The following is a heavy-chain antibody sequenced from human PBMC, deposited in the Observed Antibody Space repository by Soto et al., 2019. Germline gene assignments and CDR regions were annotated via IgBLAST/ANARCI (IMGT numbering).Heavy chain of an antibody. CDR2: VTGSGSST. Sequence: EVPLLESGGGFVQPGGSLRLSCAASGFTFSSYAMNWVRQAPGKGLEWVSSVTGSGSSTYYADSVKGRFTISRDNSKNTLFLQMDSLRAEDTAVYFCATGAHNSGWFWGQGTLVTVSS. D-gene: IGHD6-19*01. CDR3: ATGAHNSGWF. J-gene: IGHJ4*02. CDR1: GFTFSSYA. V-gene: IGHV3-23*01.